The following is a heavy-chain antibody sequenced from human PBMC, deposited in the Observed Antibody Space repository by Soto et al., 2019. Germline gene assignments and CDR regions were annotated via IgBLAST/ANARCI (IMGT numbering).Heavy chain of an antibody. CDR2: IWYDGSNK. CDR1: GFTFSSYG. Sequence: PGGSLRLSCAASGFTFSSYGMHWVRQAPGKGLEWVAVIWYDGSNKYYADSVKGRFTISRDNSKNTLYLQMNSLRAEDTAVYYCARDKGGYSYCYVYYYYYMDVWGKGTTVTVSS. D-gene: IGHD5-18*01. V-gene: IGHV3-33*01. CDR3: ARDKGGYSYCYVYYYYYMDV. J-gene: IGHJ6*03.